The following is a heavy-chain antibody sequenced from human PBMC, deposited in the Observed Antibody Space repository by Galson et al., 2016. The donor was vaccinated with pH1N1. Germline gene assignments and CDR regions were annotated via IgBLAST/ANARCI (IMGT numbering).Heavy chain of an antibody. Sequence: SVKVSCKASGYTFTSNAMNWVRQAPGQGLEWMGWINTNTGNPTYAQGFTGRFVFSLDTSVSMAYLQISSLKAEDTAVYYCARSYFSSTNCYGGSYYYYGMDVWGQGTTVTVSS. CDR1: GYTFTSNA. V-gene: IGHV7-4-1*04. J-gene: IGHJ6*02. CDR3: ARSYFSSTNCYGGSYYYYGMDV. CDR2: INTNTGNP. D-gene: IGHD2-2*01.